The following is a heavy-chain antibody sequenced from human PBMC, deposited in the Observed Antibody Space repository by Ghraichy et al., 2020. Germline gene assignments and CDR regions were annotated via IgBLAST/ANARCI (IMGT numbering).Heavy chain of an antibody. CDR3: ARGASGMVGATTWFDP. V-gene: IGHV4-34*01. CDR2: INHSGST. J-gene: IGHJ5*02. CDR1: GGSFSGYY. D-gene: IGHD1-26*01. Sequence: SETLSLTCAVYGGSFSGYYWSWIRQPPGKGLEWIGEINHSGSTNYNPSLKSRVTISVDTSKNQFSLKLSSVTAADTAVYYCARGASGMVGATTWFDPWGQGTLVTVAS.